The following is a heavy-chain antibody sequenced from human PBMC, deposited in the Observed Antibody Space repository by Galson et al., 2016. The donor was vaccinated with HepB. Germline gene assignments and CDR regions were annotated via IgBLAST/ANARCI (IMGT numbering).Heavy chain of an antibody. D-gene: IGHD6-25*01. Sequence: SVKVSCKASGYTFSRNSIHWVRQAPGQRLEWMGWIIVGGGHTSYSPKFQGRVTITRDASANTVYMELSSLTDEDTAVYYCAREASGWAHFDQWGQGALVTVSS. J-gene: IGHJ4*02. CDR1: GYTFSRNS. V-gene: IGHV1-3*01. CDR3: AREASGWAHFDQ. CDR2: IIVGGGHT.